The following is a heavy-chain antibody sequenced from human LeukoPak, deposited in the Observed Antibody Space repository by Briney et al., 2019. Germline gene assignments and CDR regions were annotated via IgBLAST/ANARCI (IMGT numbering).Heavy chain of an antibody. CDR3: ARVGGQGTSSLEAFDI. CDR2: FYRSGST. CDR1: GYSISSGYY. Sequence: SETLSLTCTVSGYSISSGYYWGWIRQPPGKGLQWIGSFYRSGSTYYNPSLKSRVTISVDTSKNQFSLRLNAVTAADTAVYYCARVGGQGTSSLEAFDIWGNGTMVTVSS. D-gene: IGHD4-23*01. J-gene: IGHJ3*02. V-gene: IGHV4-38-2*02.